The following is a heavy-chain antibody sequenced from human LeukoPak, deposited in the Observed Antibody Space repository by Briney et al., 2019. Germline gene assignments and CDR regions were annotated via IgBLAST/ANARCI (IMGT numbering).Heavy chain of an antibody. J-gene: IGHJ6*02. D-gene: IGHD5-18*01. CDR2: IRSRAYGGTT. CDR1: GFTFGDHA. Sequence: PGRSLRLSCSSYGFTFGDHATSWVRQAPGKGLEWVGFIRSRAYGGTTEYAASVKSRFSISRDDSKGIAYLQMNSLKIEDTAVYYCSRGPIQLWVHNGMDVWGQGTTVIVSS. V-gene: IGHV3-49*04. CDR3: SRGPIQLWVHNGMDV.